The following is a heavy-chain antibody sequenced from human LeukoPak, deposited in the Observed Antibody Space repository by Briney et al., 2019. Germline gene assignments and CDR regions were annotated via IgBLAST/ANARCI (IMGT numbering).Heavy chain of an antibody. CDR2: ISGSGGST. D-gene: IGHD5-24*01. CDR1: GFTFSSYA. Sequence: GGSLRLSCAASGFTFSSYAMSWVRQAPGKGLEWVSAISGSGGSTYYADSVKGRFTISRDNSKNTLYLQMNSLRAEDTAVYYCASTRIFGRWLQLGSINYFDYWGQGTLVTVSS. J-gene: IGHJ4*02. V-gene: IGHV3-23*01. CDR3: ASTRIFGRWLQLGSINYFDY.